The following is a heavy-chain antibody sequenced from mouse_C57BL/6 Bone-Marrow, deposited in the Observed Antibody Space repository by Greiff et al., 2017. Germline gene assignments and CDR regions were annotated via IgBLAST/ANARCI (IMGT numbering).Heavy chain of an antibody. CDR3: ARNRWLTFAY. Sequence: VQLQQSGPELVKPGASVKISCKASGYSFTGYYMNWVKQSPEKSLEWIGEINPSTGGTTYNQKFKAKATLTVDKSSSTAYKQLKSLKSEDSAVYYCARNRWLTFAYWGQGTLVTVSA. V-gene: IGHV1-42*01. D-gene: IGHD2-3*01. J-gene: IGHJ3*01. CDR1: GYSFTGYY. CDR2: INPSTGGT.